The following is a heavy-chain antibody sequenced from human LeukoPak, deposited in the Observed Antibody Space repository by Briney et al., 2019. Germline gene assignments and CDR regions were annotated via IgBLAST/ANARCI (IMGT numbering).Heavy chain of an antibody. CDR2: IYIGVST. J-gene: IGHJ6*03. CDR1: GFTVSNNY. Sequence: PGGSLRLSCAASGFTVSNNYMSWVRQAPGKGLEWVSVIYIGVSTYYADSVKGRFAISRDNSKNTLYLQMNSLRAEDTGVYYCARVRPHPIIDVWGKGTTVTVSS. CDR3: ARVRPHPIIDV. D-gene: IGHD6-6*01. V-gene: IGHV3-53*01.